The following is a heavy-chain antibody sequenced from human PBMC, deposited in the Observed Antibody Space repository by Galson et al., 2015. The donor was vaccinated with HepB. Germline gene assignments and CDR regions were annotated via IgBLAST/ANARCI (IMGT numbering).Heavy chain of an antibody. V-gene: IGHV3-7*03. CDR1: GFTFSSYW. Sequence: SLRLSCAASGFTFSSYWMSWVRQAPGKGLEWVANIKQDGSEKYYVDSVKGRFTISRDNAKNSLYLQMNSLRAEDTAVYYCASSPFAGYSSGWYSTWGQGTLVTVSS. D-gene: IGHD6-19*01. CDR3: ASSPFAGYSSGWYST. J-gene: IGHJ5*02. CDR2: IKQDGSEK.